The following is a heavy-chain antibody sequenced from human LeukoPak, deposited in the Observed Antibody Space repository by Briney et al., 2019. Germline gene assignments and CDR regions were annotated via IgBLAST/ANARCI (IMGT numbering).Heavy chain of an antibody. V-gene: IGHV4-34*01. CDR3: ARGNIRATYY. J-gene: IGHJ4*02. D-gene: IGHD1-14*01. CDR1: GGSFSGYY. CDR2: INHSGST. Sequence: SETLSLTCAVYGGSFSGYYWSWIRQPPGKGLEWIGEINHSGSTNYNPSLTSRVTISVDTSKNQFSLKLSPVTAADTAVYYCARGNIRATYYWGQGTLVTVSS.